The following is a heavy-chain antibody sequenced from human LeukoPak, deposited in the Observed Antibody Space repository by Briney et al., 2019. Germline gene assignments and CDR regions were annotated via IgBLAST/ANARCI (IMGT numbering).Heavy chain of an antibody. Sequence: GGSLRLSCAASGFTFSSYSMSWVRQAPGKGLEWVANIKQDGSEKYYVDSVKGRFTISRDNAKNSLYLQMNSLRVEDTAVYYCARVQILGYYYGMDVWGQGTTVTVSS. D-gene: IGHD3-16*01. CDR1: GFTFSSYS. J-gene: IGHJ6*02. CDR3: ARVQILGYYYGMDV. V-gene: IGHV3-7*01. CDR2: IKQDGSEK.